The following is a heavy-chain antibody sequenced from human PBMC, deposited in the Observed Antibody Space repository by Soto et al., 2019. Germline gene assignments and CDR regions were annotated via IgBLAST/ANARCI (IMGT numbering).Heavy chain of an antibody. CDR1: GGTFSSYA. J-gene: IGHJ6*02. CDR2: IIPIFGTA. CDR3: ARAPAYSYGSHYYYYGMDV. Sequence: QVQLVQSGAEVKKPGSSVKVSCKASGGTFSSYAISWVRQAPGQGLEWMGGIIPIFGTANYAQKFQGRVTITADESTSTAYMELSSLRSEDTAVYYCARAPAYSYGSHYYYYGMDVWGQGTTVTVSS. D-gene: IGHD5-18*01. V-gene: IGHV1-69*12.